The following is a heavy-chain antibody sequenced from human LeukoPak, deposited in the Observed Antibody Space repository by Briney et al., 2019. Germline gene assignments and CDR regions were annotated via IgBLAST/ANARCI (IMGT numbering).Heavy chain of an antibody. Sequence: GGSLRLSCAASEFTFSSYSMNWVRQAPGKGLEWVSYITNSGNSKSYADSVKGRFTISRDNTKNSLYLQMNGLRAEDTAVYYCARDYGSDYWGQGTLVTVSS. J-gene: IGHJ4*02. D-gene: IGHD1-26*01. CDR2: ITNSGNSK. CDR3: ARDYGSDY. V-gene: IGHV3-48*01. CDR1: EFTFSSYS.